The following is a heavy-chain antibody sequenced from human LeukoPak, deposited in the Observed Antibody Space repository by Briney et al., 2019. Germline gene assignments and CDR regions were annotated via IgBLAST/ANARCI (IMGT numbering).Heavy chain of an antibody. CDR3: ARDLEYSGSWYQVWFDP. CDR2: INSDGSST. D-gene: IGHD6-13*01. CDR1: GFTFSSYW. Sequence: PGGSLRLSCAASGFTFSSYWMHWVRQAPGKGLVWVSRINSDGSSTSYADSVKGRFTISRDNAKNTLYLQMNSQRAEDTAVYYCARDLEYSGSWYQVWFDPWGQGTLVTVSS. J-gene: IGHJ5*02. V-gene: IGHV3-74*01.